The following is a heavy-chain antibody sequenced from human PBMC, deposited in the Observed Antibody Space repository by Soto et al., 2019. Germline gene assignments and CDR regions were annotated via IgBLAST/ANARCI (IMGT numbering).Heavy chain of an antibody. D-gene: IGHD3-22*01. CDR1: GYTFNRYY. CDR2: INPHTGGT. J-gene: IGHJ6*02. CDR3: ARASQMVIHPHYYPMDV. Sequence: ASVKVSCKASGYTFNRYYMHWVRQAPGPGLEWMGWINPHTGGTTYAQKFQGRVTMTRDTSVSTAFMELSRLGSDDTAVYYCARASQMVIHPHYYPMDVWGQGTTVTVSS. V-gene: IGHV1-2*02.